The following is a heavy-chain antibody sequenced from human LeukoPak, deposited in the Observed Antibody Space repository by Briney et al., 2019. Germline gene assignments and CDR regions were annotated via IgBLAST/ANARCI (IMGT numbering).Heavy chain of an antibody. CDR3: ARARLGVTDAFDI. V-gene: IGHV4-59*08. CDR1: GGSISNYY. D-gene: IGHD3-16*01. Sequence: RSSETLSLTCTVSGGSISNYYWSWIRQPPGKGLEWISYIYYSGSTNYNPSPKSRVTISVDTSKNQFSLKLNSVTAADTAVYYCARARLGVTDAFDIWGQGTMVTVSS. J-gene: IGHJ3*02. CDR2: IYYSGST.